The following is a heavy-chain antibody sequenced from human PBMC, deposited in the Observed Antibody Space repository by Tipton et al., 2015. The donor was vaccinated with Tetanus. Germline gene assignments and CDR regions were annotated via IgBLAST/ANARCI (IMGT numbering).Heavy chain of an antibody. CDR2: IYYSGST. CDR1: GGSISSYY. J-gene: IGHJ4*02. Sequence: TLSLTCTVSGGSISSYYWSWIRQPPGKGLEWIGYIYYSGSTNYNPSLKSRVTISVDTSKNQFSLKLSSVTAADTAVYYCAREIAALPSLFDYWCPGTLVTVSS. D-gene: IGHD6-6*01. V-gene: IGHV4-59*01. CDR3: AREIAALPSLFDY.